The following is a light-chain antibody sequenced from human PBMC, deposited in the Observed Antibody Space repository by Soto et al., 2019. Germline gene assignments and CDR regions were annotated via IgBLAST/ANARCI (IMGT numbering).Light chain of an antibody. CDR1: SSDVGGYNY. Sequence: QSALTQPPSASGSPGQSVTISCTGTSSDVGGYNYVSWYQQHPGKAPKLMIYEVSKRPSGVPDRFSGSKSGNTASLTVSGLQAEDEVDYYCSSYAGSNKVFGGGTKVTVL. J-gene: IGLJ2*01. CDR3: SSYAGSNKV. CDR2: EVS. V-gene: IGLV2-8*01.